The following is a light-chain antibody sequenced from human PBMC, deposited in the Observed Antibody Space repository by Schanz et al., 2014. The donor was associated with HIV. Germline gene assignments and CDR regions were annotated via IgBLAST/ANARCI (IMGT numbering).Light chain of an antibody. V-gene: IGKV3-15*01. CDR2: SAS. CDR3: QQYNNWPRT. J-gene: IGKJ1*01. Sequence: EVVMTQSPAMLYVAPGERATLSCRASQSVSRNLAWYQQKPGQAPRLLIYSASTRATGIPARFSGGGSGTEFTLTISSLQSEDFAVYYCQQYNNWPRTFGQGTKVEIK. CDR1: QSVSRN.